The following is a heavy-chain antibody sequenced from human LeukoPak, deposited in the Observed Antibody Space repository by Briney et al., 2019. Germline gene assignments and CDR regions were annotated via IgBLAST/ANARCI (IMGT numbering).Heavy chain of an antibody. CDR3: AVTTRVRFLEWSD. Sequence: ASVKVSCKASGYIFTSFGITWVRQAPGQGLEWMGWISAYNGDTNYAQKFHDRVTMTTDTTTSTAYMELRSLRSDDTAVYYCAVTTRVRFLEWSDWGQGTLVTVSS. D-gene: IGHD3-3*01. V-gene: IGHV1-18*01. CDR2: ISAYNGDT. CDR1: GYIFTSFG. J-gene: IGHJ4*02.